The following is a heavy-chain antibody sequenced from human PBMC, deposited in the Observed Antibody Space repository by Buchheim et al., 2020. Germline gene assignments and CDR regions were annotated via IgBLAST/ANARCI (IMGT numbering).Heavy chain of an antibody. V-gene: IGHV3-7*01. Sequence: EVQLVESGGGLVQPGGSLRLSCAASGFTFSSYWMSWVRQAPGKGLEWVANIKQDGSEKYYVDSVKGRFTISRDNAKNSLYLQMNRLRDEDTAVYYCARAKNYYYDSSGYYYDYYYYMDVWGKGTT. CDR2: IKQDGSEK. J-gene: IGHJ6*03. CDR3: ARAKNYYYDSSGYYYDYYYYMDV. D-gene: IGHD3-22*01. CDR1: GFTFSSYW.